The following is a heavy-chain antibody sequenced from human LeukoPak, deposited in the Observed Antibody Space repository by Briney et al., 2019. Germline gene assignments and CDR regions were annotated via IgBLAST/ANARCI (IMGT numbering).Heavy chain of an antibody. CDR2: INPNSGGT. D-gene: IGHD2-15*01. V-gene: IGHV1-2*06. CDR1: GYTFTGYY. Sequence: ASVKVSCKASGYTFTGYYMHGVRQAPGQGLEWMGRINPNSGGTNYAQKFQGRVTMTRDTSISTAYMELSRLRSDDTAVYYCAATGCSGGSCYLSTSRDYWGQGTLVTVSS. CDR3: AATGCSGGSCYLSTSRDY. J-gene: IGHJ4*02.